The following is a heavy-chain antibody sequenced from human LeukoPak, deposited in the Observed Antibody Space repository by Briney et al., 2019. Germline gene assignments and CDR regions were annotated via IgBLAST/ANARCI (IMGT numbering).Heavy chain of an antibody. V-gene: IGHV4-34*01. D-gene: IGHD6-13*01. Sequence: PSETLSLTCAVYGGSFSGCYWSWIRQPPGKGLEWIGEINHSGSTNYNPSLKSRVTISVDTSKNQFSLKLSSVTAADTAVYYCARSHYSSSWFDYWGQGTLVTVSS. CDR1: GGSFSGCY. J-gene: IGHJ4*02. CDR3: ARSHYSSSWFDY. CDR2: INHSGST.